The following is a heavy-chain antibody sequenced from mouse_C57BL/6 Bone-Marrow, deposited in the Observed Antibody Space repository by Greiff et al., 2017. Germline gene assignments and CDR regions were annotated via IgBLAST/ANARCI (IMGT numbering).Heavy chain of an antibody. Sequence: QVQLQQSGAELARPGASVKLSCKASGYTFTSYGISWVKQRTGQGLEWIGEIYPRSGNTYYNEKFKGKATLTADKSSSTAYMELRSLTSEDSAVYFCARRAYYGSSWYFDVWGKGTTVTVSS. CDR2: IYPRSGNT. V-gene: IGHV1-81*01. D-gene: IGHD1-1*01. CDR3: ARRAYYGSSWYFDV. J-gene: IGHJ1*03. CDR1: GYTFTSYG.